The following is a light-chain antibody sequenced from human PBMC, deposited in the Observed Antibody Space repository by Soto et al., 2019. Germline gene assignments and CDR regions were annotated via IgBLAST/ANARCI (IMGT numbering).Light chain of an antibody. CDR3: QQSYSPLMYT. Sequence: DIQMTQSPSSLSASVGDRVTITCRASQNISRYLNWYQQKPGQAPKVLIYAASNLQSGVPSRFSGSGSGTDFTLTISSVQPEDFASYYCQQSYSPLMYTFGQGTKLEIK. CDR1: QNISRY. J-gene: IGKJ2*01. CDR2: AAS. V-gene: IGKV1-39*01.